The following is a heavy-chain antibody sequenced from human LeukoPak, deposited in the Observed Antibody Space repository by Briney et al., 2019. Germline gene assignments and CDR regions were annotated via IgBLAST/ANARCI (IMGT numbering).Heavy chain of an antibody. J-gene: IGHJ6*02. V-gene: IGHV3-11*01. CDR3: ARDSPKNYYYYGMDV. CDR1: GFTLSEYY. CDR2: ISPGSTTI. Sequence: GGSLRLSCAASGFTLSEYYMSWIRQAPGKGLEWVSYISPGSTTIYYADSVKGRFTISRDNAKKSLYLQMNNLRAEDTAIYYCARDSPKNYYYYGMDVWGQGTTVTVSS.